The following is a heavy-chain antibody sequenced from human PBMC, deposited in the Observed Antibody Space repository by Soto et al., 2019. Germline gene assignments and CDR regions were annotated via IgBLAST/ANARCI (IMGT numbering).Heavy chain of an antibody. CDR2: IKQDGSEK. D-gene: IGHD2-15*01. V-gene: IGHV3-7*01. Sequence: EVQLVESGGGLVQPGGSLRLSCAASGFTFSSYWMSWVRQAPGKGLEWVANIKQDGSEKYYVDSVKGRFTISRDNAKNSLYLQMNSLRAEDTAVYYCALGGYCIGGSGYSFDYWGQGTLVTVSS. J-gene: IGHJ4*02. CDR3: ALGGYCIGGSGYSFDY. CDR1: GFTFSSYW.